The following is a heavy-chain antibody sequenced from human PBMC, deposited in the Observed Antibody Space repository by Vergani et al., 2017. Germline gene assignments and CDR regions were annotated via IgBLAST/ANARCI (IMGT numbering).Heavy chain of an antibody. CDR1: GYTFSNYY. Sequence: QVQVVQSGAEVKKSGASVKVSCKTSGYTFSNYYMHWVRQGPGQGLEWMGIINPSGSHTNYAQKFQGRVTMTRDTYTSTVYMELSSLRAEDTAIYYCARGDYGILTGYRYWGQGTLVTVSA. D-gene: IGHD3-9*01. J-gene: IGHJ4*02. V-gene: IGHV1-46*03. CDR3: ARGDYGILTGYRY. CDR2: INPSGSHT.